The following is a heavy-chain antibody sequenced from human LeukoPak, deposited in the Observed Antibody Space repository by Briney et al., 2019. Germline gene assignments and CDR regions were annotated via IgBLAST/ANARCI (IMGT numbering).Heavy chain of an antibody. V-gene: IGHV1-18*01. CDR2: ISAYNGNT. D-gene: IGHD5-24*01. CDR1: GYTFTSYG. CDR3: ARDGYNLPDY. J-gene: IGHJ4*02. Sequence: ASVKVSCKASGYTFTSYGISWVRQAPGQGLEWMGWISAYNGNTNYAQKFQGRVTMTRDTSISTAYMELSRLRSDDTAVYYCARDGYNLPDYWGQGTLVTVSS.